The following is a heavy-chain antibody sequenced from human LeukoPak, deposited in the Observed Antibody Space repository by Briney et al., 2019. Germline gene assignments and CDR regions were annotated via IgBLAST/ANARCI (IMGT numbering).Heavy chain of an antibody. CDR3: VAITYYDFWSGPFAFDI. CDR2: IVVGSGNT. J-gene: IGHJ3*02. CDR1: GFTFTSSA. Sequence: SVKVSCKASGFTFTSSAMQWVRQARGQRLEWIGWIVVGSGNTNYAQKFQERVTITRDMSTSTAYMELSSLRSEDTAVYYCVAITYYDFWSGPFAFDIWGQGTMVTVSS. V-gene: IGHV1-58*02. D-gene: IGHD3-3*01.